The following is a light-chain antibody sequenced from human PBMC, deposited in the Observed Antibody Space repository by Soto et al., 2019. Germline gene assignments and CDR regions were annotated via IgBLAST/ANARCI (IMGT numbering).Light chain of an antibody. CDR2: GAS. Sequence: EIVLTQSPGTLSLSPGERATHSCRASQSVSSSYLAWYQQKPGQAPRLLIYGASSRATGIPDRFSGSGSGTDFTLTISRLEPDDFAVYYCQQYGSSPLYFFGQASKLEIK. V-gene: IGKV3-20*01. CDR1: QSVSSSY. CDR3: QQYGSSPLYF. J-gene: IGKJ2*01.